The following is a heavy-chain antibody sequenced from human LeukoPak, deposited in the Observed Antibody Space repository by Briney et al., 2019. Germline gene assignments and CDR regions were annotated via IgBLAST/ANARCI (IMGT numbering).Heavy chain of an antibody. CDR2: ISYDGSTK. V-gene: IGHV3-30*18. CDR3: VKGMEDYDILTGVLDV. D-gene: IGHD3-9*01. Sequence: GGSLRLSCAASGFTFSSYWMSWVRQAPGKGLEWVAVISYDGSTKYYADSVEGRFTISRDNSKNTLYLQLNDLRTEDTAVYYCVKGMEDYDILTGVLDVWGQGTTVTVSS. J-gene: IGHJ6*02. CDR1: GFTFSSYW.